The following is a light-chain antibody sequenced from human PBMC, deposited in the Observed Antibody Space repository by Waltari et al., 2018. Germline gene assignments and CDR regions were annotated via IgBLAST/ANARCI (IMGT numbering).Light chain of an antibody. CDR3: QQGNSFPLS. V-gene: IGKV1-12*01. J-gene: IGKJ4*01. CDR2: AAS. Sequence: DIQMTQFPPSVSASVGNRVTITCRASQDISRWLAWYQQKPGKAPKFLIYAASKLQSGVPSRFSGSGSGTHFTLTISSLQPQDFATYYCQQGNSFPLSFGGGTKVEIK. CDR1: QDISRW.